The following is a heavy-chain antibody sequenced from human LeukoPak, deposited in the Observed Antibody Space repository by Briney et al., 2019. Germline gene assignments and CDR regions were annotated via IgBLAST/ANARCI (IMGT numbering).Heavy chain of an antibody. V-gene: IGHV1-69*05. D-gene: IGHD5-18*01. CDR1: GGTFSSYA. J-gene: IGHJ4*02. Sequence: ASVKVSCEASGGTFSSYAISWVRQAPGQGLEWMGGIIPIFGTANYAQKFQGRVTITTDESTSTAYMELSSLRSEDTAVYYCARDLGTAMVPFNYWGQGTLVTVSS. CDR2: IIPIFGTA. CDR3: ARDLGTAMVPFNY.